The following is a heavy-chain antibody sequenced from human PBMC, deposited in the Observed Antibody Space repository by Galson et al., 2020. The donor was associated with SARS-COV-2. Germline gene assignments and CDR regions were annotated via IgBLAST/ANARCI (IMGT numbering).Heavy chain of an antibody. V-gene: IGHV3-30*02. J-gene: IGHJ4*02. CDR1: VFTFSNYG. CDR3: FPAAGITH. Sequence: GGSLRLSCAASVFTFSNYGMHWVRQAPGKGLEWVGFIDYDGTEKYYADSVKGRFTIARDNSKDTVYLQMNSLRSDDTAVYYCFPAAGITHRGQGTQVTVSS. D-gene: IGHD6-13*01. CDR2: IDYDGTEK.